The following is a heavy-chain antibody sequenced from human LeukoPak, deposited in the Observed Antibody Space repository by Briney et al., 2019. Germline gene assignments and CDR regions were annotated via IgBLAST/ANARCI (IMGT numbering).Heavy chain of an antibody. Sequence: SETLSLTCTVSGGSISSHYWSWIRQPPGKGLEWIGYIYYSGSTNYNPSLKSRVTISVDTSKNQFPLKLSSVTAADTAVYYCASGGELDPDAFDIWGQGTMVTVSS. J-gene: IGHJ3*02. V-gene: IGHV4-59*11. CDR1: GGSISSHY. CDR3: ASGGELDPDAFDI. D-gene: IGHD1-26*01. CDR2: IYYSGST.